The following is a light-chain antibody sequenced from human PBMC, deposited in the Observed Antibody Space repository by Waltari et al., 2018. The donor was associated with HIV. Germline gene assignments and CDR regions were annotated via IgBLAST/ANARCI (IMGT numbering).Light chain of an antibody. Sequence: QSALTQPASVSGSPGQSITISCTGTSSDVGGYNYVSWYQQHTGKAPKLMIYDVSNRPSGVSNRFSGSKSGNTASLTISGLQAEDEADYYCSSYTSSSPYAFGTGTKVTVL. CDR1: SSDVGGYNY. CDR3: SSYTSSSPYA. V-gene: IGLV2-14*03. CDR2: DVS. J-gene: IGLJ1*01.